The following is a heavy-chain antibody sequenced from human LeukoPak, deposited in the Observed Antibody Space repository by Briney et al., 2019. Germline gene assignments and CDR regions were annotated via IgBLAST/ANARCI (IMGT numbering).Heavy chain of an antibody. CDR3: ARFRRFGELRDAFDI. CDR2: IYSGGST. Sequence: PGGSLRLSCAASGFTVSSNYMSWVRQAPGKGLEWVSVIYSGGSTYYADSVKGRFTISSDNSKNTLYLQMNSLRAEDTAVYYCARFRRFGELRDAFDIWGQGTMVTVSS. CDR1: GFTVSSNY. V-gene: IGHV3-66*01. D-gene: IGHD3-10*01. J-gene: IGHJ3*02.